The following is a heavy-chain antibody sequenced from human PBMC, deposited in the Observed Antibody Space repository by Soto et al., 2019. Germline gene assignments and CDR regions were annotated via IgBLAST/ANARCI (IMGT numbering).Heavy chain of an antibody. CDR2: ISAYNGNT. Sequence: ASVKVSCKASGYTFTSYGISWVRQAPGQGLEWMGWISAYNGNTNYAQKLQGRVTMTTDTSTSTAYMELRSLRSDDTAVYYCASVGGQWLDDYYYYMDVWGKGTTVTVSS. CDR1: GYTFTSYG. V-gene: IGHV1-18*01. CDR3: ASVGGQWLDDYYYYMDV. J-gene: IGHJ6*03. D-gene: IGHD6-19*01.